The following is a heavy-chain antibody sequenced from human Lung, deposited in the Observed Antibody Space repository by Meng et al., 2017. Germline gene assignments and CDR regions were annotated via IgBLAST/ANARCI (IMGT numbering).Heavy chain of an antibody. D-gene: IGHD2-2*01. CDR2: ISTYNSNR. Sequence: QVHLVQSGPEVRKPGASVKVSCQAADYSFTNYGINWVRQAPGIGLEWMGRISTYNSNRNDAQSLQGRVTMTTDTSTTTAYMELRSLTFDDTAAYYCARGRHCSSTTCYLSDSWGQGTLVTVSS. V-gene: IGHV1-18*01. CDR1: DYSFTNYG. CDR3: ARGRHCSSTTCYLSDS. J-gene: IGHJ4*02.